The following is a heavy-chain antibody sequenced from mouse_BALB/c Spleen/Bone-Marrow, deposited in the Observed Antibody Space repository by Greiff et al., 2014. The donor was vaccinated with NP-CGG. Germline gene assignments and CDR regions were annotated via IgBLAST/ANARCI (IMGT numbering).Heavy chain of an antibody. CDR3: TRYYRYWYFDV. Sequence: LVESGAELVRPGASVTLSCKASGYTFTDYEMHWVKQTPVHGLEWIGAIDPETGGTAYNQKFKGKASLTADKSSSTAYMELRSLTSEDSAVYYRTRYYRYWYFDVWGAGTTVTVSS. D-gene: IGHD2-14*01. J-gene: IGHJ1*01. CDR1: GYTFTDYE. V-gene: IGHV1-15*01. CDR2: IDPETGGT.